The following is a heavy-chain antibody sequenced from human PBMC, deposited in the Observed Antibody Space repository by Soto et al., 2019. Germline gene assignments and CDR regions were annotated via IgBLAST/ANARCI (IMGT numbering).Heavy chain of an antibody. V-gene: IGHV3-43*01. CDR3: AKFGWVWNYSESHASYI. Sequence: GGSLRLSCAASGFPLDDYSMNWVRQVPGKGLEWVSLISWDGADTYYADSVKGRFTVSRDNSKNSLYLQMNSLTTEDTALYSCAKFGWVWNYSESHASYICAQRTTVPVSS. J-gene: IGHJ3*02. CDR2: ISWDGADT. D-gene: IGHD1-7*01. CDR1: GFPLDDYS.